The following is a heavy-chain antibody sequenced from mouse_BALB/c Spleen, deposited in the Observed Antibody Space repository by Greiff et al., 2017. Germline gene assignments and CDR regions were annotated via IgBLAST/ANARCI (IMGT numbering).Heavy chain of an antibody. V-gene: IGHV1-54*01. CDR3: ARELHYYGSSSWFAY. Sequence: VQLQQSGAELVWPGTSVKVSCKASGYAFTNYLIEWVKQRPGQGLEWIGVINPGSGGTNYNEKFKGKATLTADKSSSTAYMQLSSLTSDDSAVYFCARELHYYGSSSWFAYWGQGTLVTVSA. J-gene: IGHJ3*01. D-gene: IGHD1-1*01. CDR2: INPGSGGT. CDR1: GYAFTNYL.